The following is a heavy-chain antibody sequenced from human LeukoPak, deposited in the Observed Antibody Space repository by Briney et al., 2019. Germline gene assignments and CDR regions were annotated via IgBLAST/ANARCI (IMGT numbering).Heavy chain of an antibody. CDR3: AGVQQLPENWFDP. CDR2: IYYSGST. D-gene: IGHD6-13*01. J-gene: IGHJ5*02. V-gene: IGHV4-59*01. Sequence: PSETLSLTCTVSGGSISSYYWSWIRQPPGKGLEWIGYIYYSGSTNYNPSLKSRVTISVDTSKNQFSLKLSSVTAADTAVYYCAGVQQLPENWFDPWGQGTLVTVSS. CDR1: GGSISSYY.